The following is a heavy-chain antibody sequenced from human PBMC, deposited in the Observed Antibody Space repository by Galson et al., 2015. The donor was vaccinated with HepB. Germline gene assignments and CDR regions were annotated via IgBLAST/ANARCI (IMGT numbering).Heavy chain of an antibody. D-gene: IGHD3-10*01. J-gene: IGHJ4*02. CDR2: IWYDGSIK. CDR1: GFTFSSYG. Sequence: SLRLSCAASGFTFSSYGMQWVRQAPGKGLEWVAAIWYDGSIKYYADSVKGRFTISRDNSKNTVHVQMNTLRVEDTAAYYCTTGYYGSGSDFDYWGQGILVTVSS. CDR3: TTGYYGSGSDFDY. V-gene: IGHV3-33*08.